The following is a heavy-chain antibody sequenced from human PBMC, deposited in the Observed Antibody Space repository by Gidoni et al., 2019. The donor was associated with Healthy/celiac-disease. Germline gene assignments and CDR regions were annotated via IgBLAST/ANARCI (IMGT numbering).Heavy chain of an antibody. V-gene: IGHV3-33*01. D-gene: IGHD3-3*01. J-gene: IGHJ4*02. CDR1: GLTFRSYG. CDR2: IWYDGSNK. Sequence: QVQLVESGGGVVQPGSAMRLSCAASGLTFRSYGIHWVRQDPGKGLEWGAVIWYDGSNKYYADSVKGLFTISRDNSKNTLYLQMNRLRAEDTAVYYCARTGYDFWSGPLDYWGQGTLVTVSS. CDR3: ARTGYDFWSGPLDY.